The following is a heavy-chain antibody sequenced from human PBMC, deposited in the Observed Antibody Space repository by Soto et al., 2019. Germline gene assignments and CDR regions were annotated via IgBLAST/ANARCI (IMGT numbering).Heavy chain of an antibody. CDR3: AKQESDWNDHFDY. CDR2: ISDRDRGSVT. J-gene: IGHJ4*02. V-gene: IGHV3-11*01. D-gene: IGHD1-1*01. Sequence: QVQLVESGGGLVKPGGSLRLSCAASGFTLSDHFMSWIRQAPGKGLEWVSYISDRDRGSVTHYGDSVKGRFTISRDNAKNSLYLQMNSLRVEDTAVYYCAKQESDWNDHFDYWGQGTLVTVSS. CDR1: GFTLSDHF.